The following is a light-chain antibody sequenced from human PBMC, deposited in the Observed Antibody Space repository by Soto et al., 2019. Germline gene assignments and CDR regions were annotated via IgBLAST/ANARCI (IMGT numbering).Light chain of an antibody. Sequence: ETVMTQSPATLSVSPGDRATLSCRASQSVSSNLAWYQQKPGQAPRLLIYGASIRATGIPARFSGSGSGTEFTLTISSLQSEGFGLYYCQQYKNWPPVTFGGGTKVDIK. CDR1: QSVSSN. V-gene: IGKV3-15*01. CDR3: QQYKNWPPVT. CDR2: GAS. J-gene: IGKJ4*01.